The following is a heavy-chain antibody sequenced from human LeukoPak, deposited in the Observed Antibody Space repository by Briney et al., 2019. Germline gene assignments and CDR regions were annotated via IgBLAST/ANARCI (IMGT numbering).Heavy chain of an antibody. J-gene: IGHJ5*02. Sequence: SETLSLTCAVYGGSFSGYYWSWIRQPPGKGLEWIGEINHSGSTNYNPSLKSRVTISVDTSKNQFSLKLSSVTAADTAVYYCARDYGSGCKPWGQGTLVTVSS. CDR2: INHSGST. D-gene: IGHD3-10*01. CDR1: GGSFSGYY. CDR3: ARDYGSGCKP. V-gene: IGHV4-34*01.